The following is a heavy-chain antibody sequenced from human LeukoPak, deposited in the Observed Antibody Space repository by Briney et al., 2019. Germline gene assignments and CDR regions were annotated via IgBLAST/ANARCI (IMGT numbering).Heavy chain of an antibody. Sequence: GGSLRLSCAASGFTFSSYSMNWVRQAPGKGLEWVSYISSSSSTIYYADSVKGRFTISRDNAKKSLHLHMNSLRAEDTAVYYCARDQSSDYGDYGDIDYWGQGTLVTVSS. CDR1: GFTFSSYS. CDR2: ISSSSSTI. D-gene: IGHD4-17*01. V-gene: IGHV3-48*01. CDR3: ARDQSSDYGDYGDIDY. J-gene: IGHJ4*02.